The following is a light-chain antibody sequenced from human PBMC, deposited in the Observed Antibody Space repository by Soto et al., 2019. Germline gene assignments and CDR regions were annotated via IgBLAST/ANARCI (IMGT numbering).Light chain of an antibody. V-gene: IGKV1-5*01. CDR3: QQYNDAPFT. CDR2: DVS. J-gene: IGKJ3*01. CDR1: QIIGSW. Sequence: DIQMTQSPSTLSASVGDRVTITCRASQIIGSWLAWYLHKPGKAPKLLIYDVSGLQSGVPSRFSGSGSGTEFTLTISSLQPDDFATYYCQQYNDAPFTFGPGTKVDIK.